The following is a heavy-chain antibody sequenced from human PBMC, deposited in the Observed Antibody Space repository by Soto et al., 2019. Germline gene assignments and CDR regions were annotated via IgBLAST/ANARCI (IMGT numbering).Heavy chain of an antibody. Sequence: SQTLSLTCAISGDSVSSNSAAWNWIRQSPSRGLEWLGRTYYRSKWYNDYAVSVKSRITINPDTSKNQFSLKLTSVTAADTAVYYCARAVYCTTANCWDDFHYYNIDVWGQGTAVTVSS. V-gene: IGHV6-1*01. CDR2: TYYRSKWYN. D-gene: IGHD2-2*01. CDR3: ARAVYCTTANCWDDFHYYNIDV. CDR1: GDSVSSNSAA. J-gene: IGHJ6*02.